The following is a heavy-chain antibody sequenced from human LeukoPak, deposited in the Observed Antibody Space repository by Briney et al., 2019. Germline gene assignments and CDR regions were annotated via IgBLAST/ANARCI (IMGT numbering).Heavy chain of an antibody. D-gene: IGHD2-15*01. J-gene: IGHJ5*02. V-gene: IGHV3-30*02. CDR1: GFTLRSYG. CDR2: IRYDGSNK. Sequence: GGSLRLSFAASGFTLRSYGMHWVRQAPGKGLEWVAFIRYDGSNKYYADSVKSRFTISRDNSKNTLYLQMKSLRVEDTAVYYCAPRSTQTWGQGTLVTVSS. CDR3: APRSTQT.